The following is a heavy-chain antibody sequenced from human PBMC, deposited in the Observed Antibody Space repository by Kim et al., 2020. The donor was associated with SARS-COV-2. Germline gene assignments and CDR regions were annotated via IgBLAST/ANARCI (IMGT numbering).Heavy chain of an antibody. Sequence: RFTISRDNSKNPLYLQMNSLRAEDTAVYYCARDRRYNWKFGVYYYYGMDVWGQGTTVTVSS. D-gene: IGHD1-20*01. V-gene: IGHV3-30*01. CDR3: ARDRRYNWKFGVYYYYGMDV. J-gene: IGHJ6*02.